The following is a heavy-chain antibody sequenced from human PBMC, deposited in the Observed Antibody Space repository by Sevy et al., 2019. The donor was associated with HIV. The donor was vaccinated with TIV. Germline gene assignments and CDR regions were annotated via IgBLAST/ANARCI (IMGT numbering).Heavy chain of an antibody. CDR2: ISRSGGST. J-gene: IGHJ6*02. CDR3: AKVDVVVPVADYGMDV. D-gene: IGHD2-2*01. V-gene: IGHV3-23*01. Sequence: GGSLRLSCAASRFTFSNYAMSWVRQAPGKGLEWVSSISRSGGSTYYADSVKGRFTISRDNSKKTLYLQMNRLRAEDTAVYYCAKVDVVVPVADYGMDVWGQGTTVTVSS. CDR1: RFTFSNYA.